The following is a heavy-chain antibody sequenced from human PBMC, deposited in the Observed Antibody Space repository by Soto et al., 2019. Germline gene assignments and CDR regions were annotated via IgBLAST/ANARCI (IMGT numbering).Heavy chain of an antibody. Sequence: EVQLLESGGGLVQPGGSLRLSCAASGFTFSSYAMSWVRQAPGKGLEWVSAISGSAGSTYYAASVKGRFTISKDNSKHTLYLQMNSLRAEDTAVYYCARRSSGWYFDYWGQGTLVTVSS. J-gene: IGHJ4*02. D-gene: IGHD6-19*01. V-gene: IGHV3-23*01. CDR2: ISGSAGST. CDR3: ARRSSGWYFDY. CDR1: GFTFSSYA.